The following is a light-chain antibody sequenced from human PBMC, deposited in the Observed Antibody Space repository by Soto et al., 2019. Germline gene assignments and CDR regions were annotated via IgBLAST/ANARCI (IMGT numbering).Light chain of an antibody. CDR2: ETS. Sequence: SGLTQPASVSGSPGQSVTISCTGTSSDFGSYTLVSWYQHHPGKVPKVIIYETSKRPSGVSDRFSGSKSGNTASLTISELQAEDEVDYYCFSFTSTNTHVFGSGTKVTVL. CDR3: FSFTSTNTHV. J-gene: IGLJ1*01. V-gene: IGLV2-23*01. CDR1: SSDFGSYTL.